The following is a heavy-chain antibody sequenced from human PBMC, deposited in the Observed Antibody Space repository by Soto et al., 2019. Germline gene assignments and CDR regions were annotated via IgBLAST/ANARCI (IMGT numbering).Heavy chain of an antibody. V-gene: IGHV1-69*13. CDR1: GGTFSSYA. CDR3: ATMEAGYCSGGSCYEYYYYGMDV. CDR2: IIPIFGTA. D-gene: IGHD2-15*01. Sequence: SVKVSCKASGGTFSSYAISWVRQAPGQGLEWMGGIIPIFGTANYAQKFQGRVTITADESTSTAYMELSSLRSEDTAVYYCATMEAGYCSGGSCYEYYYYGMDVWGQGTTVTVS. J-gene: IGHJ6*02.